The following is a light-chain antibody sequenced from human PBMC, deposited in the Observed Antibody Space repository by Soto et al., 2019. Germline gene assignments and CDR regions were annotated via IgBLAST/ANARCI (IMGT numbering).Light chain of an antibody. J-gene: IGKJ1*01. CDR3: QQDYNLRT. CDR1: QSVSSSY. Sequence: PGERVTLSCRASQSVSSSYLTWYQQKPGQAPRLLIYGASTRATGIPARFSGSGSETDFTLTISSLQPEDFAVYYCQQDYNLRTFGQGTKVEIK. V-gene: IGKV3D-7*01. CDR2: GAS.